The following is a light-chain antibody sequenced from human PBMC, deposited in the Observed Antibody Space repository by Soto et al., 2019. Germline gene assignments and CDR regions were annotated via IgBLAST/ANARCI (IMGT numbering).Light chain of an antibody. Sequence: QSALTQPPSASGSPGQSVTISCTGTSSDVGGYNYVSWYQQHPGKAPKLMIYEVSKRPSGVPARFSGSKSGNTASLAVSGVQAEDEADYYCSSYAGHVVFGGGTQLTVL. CDR3: SSYAGHVV. V-gene: IGLV2-8*01. CDR1: SSDVGGYNY. J-gene: IGLJ2*01. CDR2: EVS.